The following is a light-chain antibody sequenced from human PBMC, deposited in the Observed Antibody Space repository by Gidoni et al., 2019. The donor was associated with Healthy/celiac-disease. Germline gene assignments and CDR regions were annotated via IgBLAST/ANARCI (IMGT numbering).Light chain of an antibody. V-gene: IGKV3-11*01. CDR1: QSVSSY. J-gene: IGKJ4*01. Sequence: EIVLTQSPATLSLSPGERATLSCRASQSVSSYLAWYQQKPGQAPRLLIYDASNRATGIPARFSGSGSGTDFTLTISSLEPEDFAVYYCQQRSNPPGLTFGGGTKVEIK. CDR3: QQRSNPPGLT. CDR2: DAS.